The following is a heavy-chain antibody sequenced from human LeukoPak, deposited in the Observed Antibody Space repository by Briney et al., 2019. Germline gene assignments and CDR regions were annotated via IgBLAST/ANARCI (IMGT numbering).Heavy chain of an antibody. CDR2: ISSSSSYI. D-gene: IGHD2-2*01. CDR1: GFTFSSYS. CDR3: ARGTGYCSSTSCLTLDNWFDP. V-gene: IGHV3-21*01. J-gene: IGHJ5*02. Sequence: GGSLRLSCAASGFTFSSYSMNWVRQAPGKGLEWVSSISSSSSYIYYADSVKGRFTISRDNAKNSLYPQMNSLRAEDTAMYYCARGTGYCSSTSCLTLDNWFDPWGQGTLVTVSS.